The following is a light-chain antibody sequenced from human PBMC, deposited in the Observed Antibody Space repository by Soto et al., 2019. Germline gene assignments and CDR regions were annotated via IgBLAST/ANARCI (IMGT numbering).Light chain of an antibody. CDR1: QSVSSN. CDR2: GAS. CDR3: HQYNNWPPLT. J-gene: IGKJ4*01. Sequence: EIVMTQSPATLSVSPGERATLSCRASQSVSSNFAWYQQKPGQAPRLLIYGASTRATGIPARFSGSGSGTEFTLTISSQQSEDFAVYYCHQYNNWPPLTFGGGTNVEIK. V-gene: IGKV3-15*01.